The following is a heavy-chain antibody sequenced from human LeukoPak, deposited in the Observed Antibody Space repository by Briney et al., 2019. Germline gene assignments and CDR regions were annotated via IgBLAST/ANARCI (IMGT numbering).Heavy chain of an antibody. CDR2: ITNSGNSK. Sequence: PGGSLRLSCATSEFTFSSYSMNWVRQAPGKGLEWVSYITNSGNSKSYADSVKGRFTISRDNTKNSLYLQMNGLRAEDTAVYYCARAYLAFDIWGQGTMVTVSS. CDR1: EFTFSSYS. V-gene: IGHV3-48*01. CDR3: ARAYLAFDI. J-gene: IGHJ3*02.